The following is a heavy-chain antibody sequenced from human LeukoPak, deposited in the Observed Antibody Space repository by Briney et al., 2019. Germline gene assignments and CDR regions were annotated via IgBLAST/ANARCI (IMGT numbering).Heavy chain of an antibody. CDR3: ARVRGSGSYRPFDY. V-gene: IGHV1-69*13. CDR2: IIPIFGAA. Sequence: SVTVSCKASGGTFSSYAISWVRQAPGQGLEWMGGIIPIFGAANYAQKFQGRVTITADESTSTAYMELSSLRSEDTAVYYCARVRGSGSYRPFDYWGREPWSPSPQ. D-gene: IGHD3-10*01. J-gene: IGHJ4*02. CDR1: GGTFSSYA.